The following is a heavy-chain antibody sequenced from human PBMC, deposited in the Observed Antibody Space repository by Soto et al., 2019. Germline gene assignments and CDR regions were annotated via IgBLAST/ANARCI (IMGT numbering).Heavy chain of an antibody. J-gene: IGHJ6*02. V-gene: IGHV4-34*01. CDR2: INHSGST. CDR3: ARGGVGGAYYYYGMDV. CDR1: GGSFSGYY. D-gene: IGHD1-26*01. Sequence: SETLSLTCAVYGGSFSGYYWSWIRQPPGKGLEWIGEINHSGSTNYNPSLKSRVTISVDTSKNQFSLKLSSVTAADTAVYYCARGGVGGAYYYYGMDVWGQGTTVTAP.